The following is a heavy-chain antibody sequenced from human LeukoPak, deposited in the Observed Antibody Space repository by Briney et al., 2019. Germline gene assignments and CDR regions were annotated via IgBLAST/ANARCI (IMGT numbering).Heavy chain of an antibody. CDR1: GYTFTSYG. D-gene: IGHD6-13*01. CDR3: ARTQGIAAAGTVDY. CDR2: INAYNGNT. J-gene: IGHJ4*02. Sequence: ASVKVSCKASGYTFTSYGISWVRQAPGQGLEWKGWINAYNGNTNYAQKLQGRVTMTTDTSTSTAYMELRSLRSDDTAVYYCARTQGIAAAGTVDYWGQGTLVTVSS. V-gene: IGHV1-18*01.